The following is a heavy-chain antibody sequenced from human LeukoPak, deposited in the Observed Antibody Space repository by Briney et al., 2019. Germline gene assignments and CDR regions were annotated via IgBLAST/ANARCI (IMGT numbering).Heavy chain of an antibody. V-gene: IGHV4-39*07. D-gene: IGHD5-24*01. Sequence: PSETLSLTCTVSGGSISSSPYYWGWIRQPPGKGLEWIGSIYYSGTTHYSPSLESRVTISVDTSKNQFSLKVASVTAADTAVYYCARSRGWLQSHPLGYWGQGTLVTVSS. J-gene: IGHJ4*02. CDR2: IYYSGTT. CDR3: ARSRGWLQSHPLGY. CDR1: GGSISSSPYY.